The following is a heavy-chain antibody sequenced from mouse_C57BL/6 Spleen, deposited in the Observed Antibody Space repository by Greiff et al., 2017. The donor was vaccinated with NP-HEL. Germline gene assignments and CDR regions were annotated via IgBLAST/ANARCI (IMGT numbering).Heavy chain of an antibody. CDR3: ATYSNSWYFDV. CDR2: IHPNSGST. Sequence: VQLQQSGAELVKPGASVKLSCKASGYTFTSYWMHWVKQRPGQGLEWIGMIHPNSGSTNYNEKFKSKATLTVDKSSSTAYMQLSSLTSEDSAVYYCATYSNSWYFDVWGTGTTVTVSS. J-gene: IGHJ1*03. D-gene: IGHD2-5*01. CDR1: GYTFTSYW. V-gene: IGHV1-64*01.